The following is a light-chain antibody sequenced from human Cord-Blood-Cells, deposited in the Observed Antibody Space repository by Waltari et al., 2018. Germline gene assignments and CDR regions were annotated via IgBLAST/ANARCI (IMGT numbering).Light chain of an antibody. J-gene: IGLJ3*02. V-gene: IGLV2-23*01. CDR2: EGS. Sequence: QSALTQPASVSGSPGQSITISCTGTSSDVVSYNLVSWYQQHPGKAPKLMIYEGSKRPSRVSNRFSGSKSGNTASLTISGLQAEDEADYYCCSYAGSSTWVFGGGTKLTVL. CDR1: SSDVVSYNL. CDR3: CSYAGSSTWV.